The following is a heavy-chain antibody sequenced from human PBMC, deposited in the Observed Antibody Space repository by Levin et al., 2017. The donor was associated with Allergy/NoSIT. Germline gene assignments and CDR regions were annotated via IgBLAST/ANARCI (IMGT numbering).Heavy chain of an antibody. D-gene: IGHD3-9*01. J-gene: IGHJ2*01. CDR3: ARGRGDVLTGYYNVRYFDL. V-gene: IGHV4-34*01. CDR1: GGSFSGYF. Sequence: SETLSLTCAVYGGSFSGYFWSWIRQPPGKGLEWIGEIIHTGSTNYNPSLKSRVTISVDSSKNHLSLKLNSVTAADTAVYYCARGRGDVLTGYYNVRYFDLWGRGTLVTVSS. CDR2: IIHTGST.